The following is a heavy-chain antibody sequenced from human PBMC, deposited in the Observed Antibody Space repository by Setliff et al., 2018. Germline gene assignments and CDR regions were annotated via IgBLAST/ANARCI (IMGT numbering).Heavy chain of an antibody. Sequence: GGSLRLSCAASGFTFSGSAMYWVRQASRKGLEWVGRIRSKSDSYATRYAASVRGRFTISRDDSKNTAYLQMNSLKTEYTAVYYCAITMTTGVDFFDYWGQGTLVTVSS. J-gene: IGHJ4*02. V-gene: IGHV3-73*01. CDR1: GFTFSGSA. CDR3: AITMTTGVDFFDY. CDR2: IRSKSDSYAT. D-gene: IGHD4-17*01.